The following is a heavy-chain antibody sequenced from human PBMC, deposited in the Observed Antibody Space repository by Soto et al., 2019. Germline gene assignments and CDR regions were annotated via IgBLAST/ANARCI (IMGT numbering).Heavy chain of an antibody. D-gene: IGHD2-21*02. V-gene: IGHV3-30*03. CDR2: IAFDGSQE. CDR3: ATKVRVTNYLYYGMDV. CDR1: GFSFNTSG. Sequence: QVQLVESGGGVVQPGRALRLSCAASGFSFNTSGMHWVRQAPGTGLEWVAVIAFDGSQEFYGDSVRCRFTISRDNSKNTLFLQMKSLTPEDTAVYYCATKVRVTNYLYYGMDVWGQGTTVTVSS. J-gene: IGHJ6*02.